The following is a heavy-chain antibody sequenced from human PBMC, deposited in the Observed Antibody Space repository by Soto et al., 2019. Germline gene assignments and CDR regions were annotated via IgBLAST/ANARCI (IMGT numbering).Heavy chain of an antibody. Sequence: QVQLQESGPGLVKPSETLSLTCAVSGGSISSYYWSWIRQPPGKGLEWIGYFYYSGSTNYNPSLKSRVTISVDTSKNQFSLKLSSVTAAETAVYYCARGALTTYFYYWGQGTLVTVSS. CDR2: FYYSGST. J-gene: IGHJ4*02. CDR3: ARGALTTYFYY. CDR1: GGSISSYY. V-gene: IGHV4-59*01.